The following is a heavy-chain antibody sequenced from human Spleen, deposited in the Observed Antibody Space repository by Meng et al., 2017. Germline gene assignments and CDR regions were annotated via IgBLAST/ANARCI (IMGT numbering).Heavy chain of an antibody. D-gene: IGHD6-13*01. CDR2: IDTNTRNP. CDR1: GYIFTTYA. Sequence: QVQLVQSGSELKKPGASVKVSCKASGYIFTTYAMNWVRQAPGQGLEWLGWIDTNTRNPTYAQGFTGRFVFSLDTSVNTAYLQISSLKADGTAVYYCARGASSRLEVWGQGTLVTVSS. CDR3: ARGASSRLEV. V-gene: IGHV7-4-1*02. J-gene: IGHJ4*02.